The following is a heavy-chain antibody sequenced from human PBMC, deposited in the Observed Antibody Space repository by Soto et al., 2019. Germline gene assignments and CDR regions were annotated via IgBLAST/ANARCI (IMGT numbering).Heavy chain of an antibody. J-gene: IGHJ4*02. CDR1: GGTLTSHD. D-gene: IGHD3-10*01. V-gene: IGHV4-59*11. Sequence: SETMSLTCTVSGGTLTSHDWRLIRPPPGKGLEWIGYIYYSGSTNYNPSLKSRVTISVDTSKNQFSLKLSSVTAADTAVYYCARGLLWFGEFQGFDYWGRGTLVTVSS. CDR2: IYYSGST. CDR3: ARGLLWFGEFQGFDY.